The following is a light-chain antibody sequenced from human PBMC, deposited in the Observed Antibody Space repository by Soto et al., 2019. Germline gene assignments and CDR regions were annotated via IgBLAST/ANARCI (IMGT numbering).Light chain of an antibody. CDR3: AAWDDSLSGLV. J-gene: IGLJ2*01. Sequence: QAVVTQPPSASGTPGQRVTISCSGSSSNIGSNYVYWYQQLPGTAPKLLIYRNNQRPSGVPDRFSGSKSGTSASLAISGLRSEDEADYYCAAWDDSLSGLVFGGGTNSPS. CDR2: RNN. V-gene: IGLV1-47*01. CDR1: SSNIGSNY.